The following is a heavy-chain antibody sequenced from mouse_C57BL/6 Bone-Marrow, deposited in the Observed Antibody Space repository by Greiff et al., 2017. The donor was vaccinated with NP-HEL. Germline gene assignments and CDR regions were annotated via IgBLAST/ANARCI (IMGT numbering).Heavy chain of an antibody. CDR1: GFTFSNYW. D-gene: IGHD2-1*01. CDR3: TYGNYGDWYFDV. V-gene: IGHV6-3*01. J-gene: IGHJ1*03. CDR2: IRLKSDNYAT. Sequence: EVQRVESGGGLVQPGGSMKLSCVASGFTFSNYWMNWVRQSPEKGLEWVAQIRLKSDNYATHYAESVKGRFTISRDDSKSSVYLQMNNLRAEDTGIYYCTYGNYGDWYFDVWGTGTTVTVSS.